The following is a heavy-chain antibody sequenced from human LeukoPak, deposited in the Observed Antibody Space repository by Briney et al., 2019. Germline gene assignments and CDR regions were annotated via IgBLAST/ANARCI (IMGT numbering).Heavy chain of an antibody. CDR3: ARDLLRVNDDAFDI. Sequence: PGGSLRLSCAAPGFTFSSYSMNWVRQARGKGLEWVSSISSSSSYIYYADSVKGRFTISRDNAKNSLYLQTNSLRAEDTAVYYCARDLLRVNDDAFDIWGQGTMVTVSS. J-gene: IGHJ3*02. D-gene: IGHD4-17*01. V-gene: IGHV3-21*01. CDR2: ISSSSSYI. CDR1: GFTFSSYS.